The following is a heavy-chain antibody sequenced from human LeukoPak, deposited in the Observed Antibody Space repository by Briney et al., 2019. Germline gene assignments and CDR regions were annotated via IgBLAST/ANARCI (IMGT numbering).Heavy chain of an antibody. Sequence: ASVKVSCKASGYTFTSYYMHWVRQAPGQGLEWMGIINPSGGSTSYAQKFQGRVTMTRDTSTSTVYMELSSLRSEDTAVYYCARATVPAAILIQSNFDYWGQGTLVTVSS. CDR3: ARATVPAAILIQSNFDY. D-gene: IGHD2-2*01. V-gene: IGHV1-46*01. CDR2: INPSGGST. J-gene: IGHJ4*02. CDR1: GYTFTSYY.